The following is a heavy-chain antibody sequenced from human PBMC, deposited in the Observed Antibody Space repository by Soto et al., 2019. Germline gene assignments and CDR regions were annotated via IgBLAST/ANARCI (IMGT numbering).Heavy chain of an antibody. J-gene: IGHJ4*02. Sequence: QVQLVQSGAEVKKPGSSVKVSCKASGDTFSFYTLNWIRQAPGQGFEWVGRVNPILAMSSSAHKFQGRVSMFADKSTGTGYMGLRSLRYADTAVYYCATSYGSGSSPFGYWGQGTLVTVSS. CDR2: VNPILAMS. CDR3: ATSYGSGSSPFGY. V-gene: IGHV1-69*02. CDR1: GDTFSFYT. D-gene: IGHD3-10*01.